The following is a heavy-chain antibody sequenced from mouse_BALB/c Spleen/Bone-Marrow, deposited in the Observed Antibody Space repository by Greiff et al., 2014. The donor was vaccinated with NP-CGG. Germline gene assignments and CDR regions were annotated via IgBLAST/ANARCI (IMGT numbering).Heavy chain of an antibody. V-gene: IGHV1-54*01. CDR3: ARFGRCYFDY. CDR1: GYAFTNYL. CDR2: INPGSGGA. Sequence: QVQLQQPGAELVRPGTAVNVSCKASGYAFTNYLIEWVKQRPGQGLEWIGVINPGSGGANYNEKFKGKATLTADKSSSTAYMQLSSLTSDDSAVYFCARFGRCYFDYWGQGTTLTVSS. J-gene: IGHJ2*01.